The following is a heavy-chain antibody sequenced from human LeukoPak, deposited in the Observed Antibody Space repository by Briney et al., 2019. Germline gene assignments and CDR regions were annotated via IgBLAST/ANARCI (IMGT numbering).Heavy chain of an antibody. CDR3: ARGDMVRGLYYMDV. V-gene: IGHV1-2*02. D-gene: IGHD3-10*01. CDR2: INPNSGGT. J-gene: IGHJ6*03. Sequence: GSVKVSCKASGYTFTGYYMHWVRQAPGQGLEWMGWINPNSGGTNYAQKFQGRVTMTRETSISTAYMELNSLRSDDTAVYYCARGDMVRGLYYMDVWGRGTTVTVSS. CDR1: GYTFTGYY.